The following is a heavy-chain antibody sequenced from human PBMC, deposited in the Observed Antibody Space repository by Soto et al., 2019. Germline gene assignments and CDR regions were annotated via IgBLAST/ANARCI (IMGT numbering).Heavy chain of an antibody. D-gene: IGHD3-3*01. V-gene: IGHV3-7*01. J-gene: IGHJ4*02. CDR2: IKQDGSEK. CDR3: ARERKLEWLFSPVLDY. CDR1: GFTFSSYW. Sequence: EVQLVESGGGLVQPGGSLRLSCAASGFTFSSYWMSWVRQAPGKGLEWVANIKQDGSEKYYVDSVKGRFTISRDNAKNSLYLQMNSLRAEDTAVYYCARERKLEWLFSPVLDYWGQGTLVTVSS.